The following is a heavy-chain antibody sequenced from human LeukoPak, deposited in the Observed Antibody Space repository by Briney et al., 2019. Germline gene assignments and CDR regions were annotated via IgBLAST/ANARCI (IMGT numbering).Heavy chain of an antibody. CDR3: ARPSSYGSGSYYFDY. J-gene: IGHJ4*02. Sequence: GESLKISCKGSGYSFTSYWIGWVRQMPGKGLEWMGIIYPGDSDTRYSPSFQGQVTISADKSISTAYLQWSSLKASDTAMYYCARPSSYGSGSYYFDYWGQGTLVTVSS. CDR1: GYSFTSYW. D-gene: IGHD3-10*01. CDR2: IYPGDSDT. V-gene: IGHV5-51*01.